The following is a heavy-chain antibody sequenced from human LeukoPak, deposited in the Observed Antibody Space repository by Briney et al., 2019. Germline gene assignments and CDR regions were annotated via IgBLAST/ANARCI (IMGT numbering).Heavy chain of an antibody. Sequence: ASVTVSCKASGYTFTGYYMHWVRQAPGQGLEWMGWINPNSGGTNYAQKFQGRVTMTRDTSISTAYMELSRLRSDDTAVYYCARDYCSSTSCYTPFDPWGQGTLVTVSS. J-gene: IGHJ5*02. CDR2: INPNSGGT. CDR3: ARDYCSSTSCYTPFDP. D-gene: IGHD2-2*02. V-gene: IGHV1-2*02. CDR1: GYTFTGYY.